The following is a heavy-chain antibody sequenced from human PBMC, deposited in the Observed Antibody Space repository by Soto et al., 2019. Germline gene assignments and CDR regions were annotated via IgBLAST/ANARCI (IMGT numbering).Heavy chain of an antibody. CDR1: GFPFSTSN. J-gene: IGHJ5*02. D-gene: IGHD3-16*01. Sequence: EVQLLESGGGLVNPGGSLRLSCVVSGFPFSTSNMNWVRQAPGKGLEWVSFISRSSTYIYYADSVKGRSTISRDDAENSLFLQMNSLRAEDTAVYYCARGVLPISSTSWFDPWGQGTLVTVSS. V-gene: IGHV3-21*01. CDR3: ARGVLPISSTSWFDP. CDR2: ISRSSTYI.